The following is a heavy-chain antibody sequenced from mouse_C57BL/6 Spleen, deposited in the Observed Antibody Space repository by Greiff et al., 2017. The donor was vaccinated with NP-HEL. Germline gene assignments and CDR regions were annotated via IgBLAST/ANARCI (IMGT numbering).Heavy chain of an antibody. V-gene: IGHV1-18*01. J-gene: IGHJ4*01. Sequence: VQLQQSGPELVKPGASVKIPCKASGYTFTDYNMDWVKQSHGKSLEWIGDINPNNGGTIYNQKFKGKATLTVDKSSSTAYMELRSLTSEDTAVYYCASVGPYAMDYWGQGTSVTVSS. CDR2: INPNNGGT. CDR1: GYTFTDYN. CDR3: ASVGPYAMDY.